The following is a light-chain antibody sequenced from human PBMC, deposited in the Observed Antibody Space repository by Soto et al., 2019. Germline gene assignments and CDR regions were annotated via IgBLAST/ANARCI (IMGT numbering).Light chain of an antibody. J-gene: IGKJ5*01. CDR1: QTISNL. CDR2: KAS. V-gene: IGKV1-5*03. Sequence: DIQMTQSPSTLSASVGDRFTITCRASQTISNLLAWYQQKPGRAPTLLIYKASSLESGVPSRFSGSASGTEFTLTISSLQPDDFATYYCQQYNSYPLTFGQGTRLEIK. CDR3: QQYNSYPLT.